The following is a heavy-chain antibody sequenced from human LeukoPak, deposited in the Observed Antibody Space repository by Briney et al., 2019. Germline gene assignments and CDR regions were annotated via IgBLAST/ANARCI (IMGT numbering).Heavy chain of an antibody. J-gene: IGHJ6*02. CDR1: GFTFSSYA. CDR3: AKLEGGSGWYYYYYGMDV. Sequence: GGSLSLSCATSGFTFSSYAMSWVRQAPGKGLEWVSAISGSGGSTYYADSVKGRFTISRGNSKNTLYLQMNSLRAEDTAVYYCAKLEGGSGWYYYYYGMDVWGQGTTVTVSS. CDR2: ISGSGGST. V-gene: IGHV3-23*01. D-gene: IGHD6-19*01.